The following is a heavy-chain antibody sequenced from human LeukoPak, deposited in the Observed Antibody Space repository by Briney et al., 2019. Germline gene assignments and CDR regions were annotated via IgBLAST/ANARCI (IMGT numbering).Heavy chain of an antibody. CDR1: GYTFTGYY. CDR2: INPNSGGT. D-gene: IGHD3-10*01. Sequence: ASVNVSCKASGYTFTGYYMHWVRQAPGQGLEGMGWINPNSGGTNYAQKFQGRVTMTRDTSISTAYMELSRLRSDDTAVYYCARTEAPNYYGSGSSPFDYWGQGTLVTVSS. CDR3: ARTEAPNYYGSGSSPFDY. J-gene: IGHJ4*02. V-gene: IGHV1-2*02.